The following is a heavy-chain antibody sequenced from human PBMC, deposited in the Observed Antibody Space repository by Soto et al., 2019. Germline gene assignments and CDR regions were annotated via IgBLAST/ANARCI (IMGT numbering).Heavy chain of an antibody. CDR1: GFAFSTYG. Sequence: QVQLVESGGGVVEPGTSLRLSCADSGFAFSTYGMHWVRQAPGKGLEWVAVISYDGIQKYYADSVKGRFTISRDNSKNTPYLQMNSLRPEDTAVYYCEKDRRYFDWSASLEYWGQGTLVTVSS. J-gene: IGHJ4*02. CDR2: ISYDGIQK. V-gene: IGHV3-30*18. D-gene: IGHD3-9*01. CDR3: EKDRRYFDWSASLEY.